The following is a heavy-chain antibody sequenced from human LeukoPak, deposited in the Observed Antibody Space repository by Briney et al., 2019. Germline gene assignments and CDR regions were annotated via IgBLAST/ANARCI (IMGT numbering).Heavy chain of an antibody. CDR1: GGSISSYY. CDR3: ARESTYGGDSGFDY. V-gene: IGHV4-59*12. CDR2: IYYSGST. D-gene: IGHD4-23*01. Sequence: SETLSLTCTVSGGSISSYYWSWIRQPPGKGLEWIGYIYYSGSTNYNPSLKSRVTISVDTSKNQFSLKLSSVTAADTAVYYCARESTYGGDSGFDYWGQGTLVTVSS. J-gene: IGHJ4*02.